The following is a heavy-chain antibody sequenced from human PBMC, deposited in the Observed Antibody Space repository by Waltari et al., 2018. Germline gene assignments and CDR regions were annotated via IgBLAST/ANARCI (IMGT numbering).Heavy chain of an antibody. Sequence: QPGRSLRLSCAAPGFTFSPSALHWVRQAPGTGLEWVAVILHDGSNKYYADPVKGRFTISRDNSKNTLYLQMNSLRAEDTATYFCARDRQSGGFRYDYWGQGTLVTVSS. CDR2: ILHDGSNK. D-gene: IGHD1-1*01. V-gene: IGHV3-30*01. CDR1: GFTFSPSA. CDR3: ARDRQSGGFRYDY. J-gene: IGHJ4*02.